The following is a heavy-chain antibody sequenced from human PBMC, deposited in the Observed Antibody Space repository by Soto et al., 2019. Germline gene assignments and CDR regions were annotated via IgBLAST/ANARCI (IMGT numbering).Heavy chain of an antibody. V-gene: IGHV1-69*12. J-gene: IGHJ1*01. D-gene: IGHD4-17*01. CDR2: IIPIFGTA. CDR3: ARDGDYGPKRGYFQH. CDR1: GGTFSSYA. Sequence: QVQLVQSGAEVKKPGSSVKVSCKASGGTFSSYAIRWVRQAPGQGLEWMGGIIPIFGTANYAQKFQGRVTITADESTSTAYMELSSLRSEDTAVYYCARDGDYGPKRGYFQHWGQGTLVTVSS.